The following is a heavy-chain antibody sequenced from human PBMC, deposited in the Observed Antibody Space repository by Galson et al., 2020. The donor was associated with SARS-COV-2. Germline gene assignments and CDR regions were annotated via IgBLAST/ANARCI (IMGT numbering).Heavy chain of an antibody. D-gene: IGHD1-1*01. CDR1: GFTFSSYS. CDR3: ARDLSWNAYYYYMDV. CDR2: ISSSSSYI. V-gene: IGHV3-21*01. J-gene: IGHJ6*03. Sequence: GESLKISCAASGFTFSSYSMNWVRQAPGKGLEWVSSISSSSSYIYYADSVKGRFTISRDNAKNSLYLQMNSLRAEDTAVYYCARDLSWNAYYYYMDVWGKGTTVTVSS.